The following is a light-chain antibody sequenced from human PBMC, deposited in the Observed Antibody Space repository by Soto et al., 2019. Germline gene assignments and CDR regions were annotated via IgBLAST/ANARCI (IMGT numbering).Light chain of an antibody. V-gene: IGLV2-23*01. Sequence: QSALTQPASVSGSPGQSITISCTGTSSDVGSYNLVSWYQQHPGKAPKLMIYEGTKRPSGVSNRFSGSESGNTASLTISGLQAEDEADYYCCSYAGSSTWDVVFGGGTKLTV. CDR3: CSYAGSSTWDVV. CDR1: SSDVGSYNL. J-gene: IGLJ2*01. CDR2: EGT.